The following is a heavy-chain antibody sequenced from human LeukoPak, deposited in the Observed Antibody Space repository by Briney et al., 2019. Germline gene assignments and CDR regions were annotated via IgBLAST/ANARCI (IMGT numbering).Heavy chain of an antibody. V-gene: IGHV3-21*01. D-gene: IGHD1-26*01. CDR1: GFTFSSYS. CDR3: ARWSSGSQYFDY. CDR2: ISSSSNYI. J-gene: IGHJ4*02. Sequence: PGGSLRLSCAASGFTFSSYSMNWVRQAPGKGLERVSSISSSSNYIYYPDSVKGRFTISRDNAKNSLYLQMNSLRAEDTAVYYCARWSSGSQYFDYWGQGTLVTVSP.